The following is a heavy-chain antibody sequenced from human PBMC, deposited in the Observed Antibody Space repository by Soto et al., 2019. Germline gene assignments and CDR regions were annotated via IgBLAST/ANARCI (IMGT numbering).Heavy chain of an antibody. V-gene: IGHV4-31*03. J-gene: IGHJ4*02. CDR1: GGSISSVGYY. Sequence: SQMMSLPSTVSGGSISSVGYYWSWIRQNPGKGLEWIGYIYYSGSTYYNPSLKSRVTISVDTSKNQFSLKLSSVTAADTAVYYCARGWDYYGLGSYNYWGQGTLVTVSS. CDR2: IYYSGST. D-gene: IGHD3-10*01. CDR3: ARGWDYYGLGSYNY.